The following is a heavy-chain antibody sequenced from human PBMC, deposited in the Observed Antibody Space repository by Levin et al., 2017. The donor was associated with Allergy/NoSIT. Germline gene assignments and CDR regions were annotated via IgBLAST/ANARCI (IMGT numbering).Heavy chain of an antibody. Sequence: ASVKVSCKASGYNFNTYLITWVRQAPGQGLECLGWISTYNGYTNYAQKFQGRVTMTTDTSTSTAYMEFWSLRSDDTAVYYCARYCTGATCNHRYFYSMDVWGQGTTVTVSS. CDR2: ISTYNGYT. J-gene: IGHJ6*01. CDR1: GYNFNTYL. CDR3: ARYCTGATCNHRYFYSMDV. V-gene: IGHV1-18*01. D-gene: IGHD2-8*02.